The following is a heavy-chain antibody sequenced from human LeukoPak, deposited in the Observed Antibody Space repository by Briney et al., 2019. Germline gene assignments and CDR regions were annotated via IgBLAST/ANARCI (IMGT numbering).Heavy chain of an antibody. J-gene: IGHJ4*02. CDR2: ISGYNGNT. D-gene: IGHD2-2*01. CDR1: GYTFTSYD. CDR3: AGWGGTYQTYFDY. Sequence: ASVKVSCKASGYTFTSYDISWVRQAPGQGLEWMGYISGYNGNTIYAQKVQDRVTMTTDTSTSTAYMELRSLRSDDTAVYYCAGWGGTYQTYFDYWGQGTLVTVSS. V-gene: IGHV1-18*01.